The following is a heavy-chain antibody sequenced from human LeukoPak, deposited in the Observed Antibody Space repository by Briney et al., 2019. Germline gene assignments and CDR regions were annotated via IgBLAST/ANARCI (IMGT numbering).Heavy chain of an antibody. CDR1: GYTFTSYG. J-gene: IGHJ3*02. CDR2: INPNSGGT. CDR3: ARDRTMVRGDPDAFDI. D-gene: IGHD3-10*01. Sequence: ASVKVSCKASGYTFTSYGISWVRQAPGQGLEWMGWINPNSGGTNYAQKFQGRVTMTRDTSISTAYMELSRLRSDDTAVYYCARDRTMVRGDPDAFDIWGQGTMVTVSS. V-gene: IGHV1-2*02.